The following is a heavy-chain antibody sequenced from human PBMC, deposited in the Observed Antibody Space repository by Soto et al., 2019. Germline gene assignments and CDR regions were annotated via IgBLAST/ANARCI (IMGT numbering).Heavy chain of an antibody. CDR1: GYTFTSYG. Sequence: GASVKVSCKASGYTFTSYGISWVRQAPGQGLELMGWISAYNGNTNYAQKLQGRVTMTTDTSTSTAYMELRSLRSDDTAVYYCARHYSGYDSLFYYYYYYMDVWSKGTKVTVSS. V-gene: IGHV1-18*01. CDR2: ISAYNGNT. CDR3: ARHYSGYDSLFYYYYYYMDV. D-gene: IGHD5-12*01. J-gene: IGHJ6*03.